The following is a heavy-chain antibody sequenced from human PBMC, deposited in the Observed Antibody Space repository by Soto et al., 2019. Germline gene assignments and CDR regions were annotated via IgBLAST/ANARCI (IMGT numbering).Heavy chain of an antibody. J-gene: IGHJ4*02. Sequence: QVQLVESGGGVVQPGRSLRLSCAASGFTFSSYGMHWVRQAPGQGLEWVAVISYDGSNKYYADSVKGRFTISRDNSKNALYLHMSSLRAEDTAVYYCAKDQIGSYFDYWGQGTLVTVSS. D-gene: IGHD2-15*01. CDR3: AKDQIGSYFDY. CDR1: GFTFSSYG. CDR2: ISYDGSNK. V-gene: IGHV3-30*18.